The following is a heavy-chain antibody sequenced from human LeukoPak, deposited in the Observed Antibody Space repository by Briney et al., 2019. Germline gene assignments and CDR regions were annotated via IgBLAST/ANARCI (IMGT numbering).Heavy chain of an antibody. CDR1: VFTVSNSA. J-gene: IGHJ4*01. Sequence: GGSLRVSRAASVFTVSNSAISGVRQTPQRGREWVSTLGGSGITPYYEDSVKGRLNISRDNSKNTLYLQMNSLRAEHTAVYYCAKGIYSSGWSYFDYWGHGTLVTVSS. CDR2: LGGSGITP. D-gene: IGHD6-19*01. V-gene: IGHV3-23*01. CDR3: AKGIYSSGWSYFDY.